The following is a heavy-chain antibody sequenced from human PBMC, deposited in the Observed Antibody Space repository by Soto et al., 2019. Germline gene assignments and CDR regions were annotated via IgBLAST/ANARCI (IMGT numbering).Heavy chain of an antibody. CDR2: ISGSGGST. Sequence: EVQLLESGGGLVQPGGSLRLSCEASGFTFTAYAMSWVPQAPGKGREWVSAISGSGGSTYFADSVKGRFTISRDNSKNTLYLQMNSLRAEDTAVYYCAKGIRIAVAGITMFFDYWGQGTLVTVSS. J-gene: IGHJ4*02. D-gene: IGHD6-19*01. CDR1: GFTFTAYA. V-gene: IGHV3-23*01. CDR3: AKGIRIAVAGITMFFDY.